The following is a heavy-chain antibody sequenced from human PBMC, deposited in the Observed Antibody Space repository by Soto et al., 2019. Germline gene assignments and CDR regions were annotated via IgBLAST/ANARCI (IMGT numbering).Heavy chain of an antibody. D-gene: IGHD5-12*01. J-gene: IGHJ6*02. Sequence: GGSLRLSCAASGFTFSSYWMHWVRQAPGKGLVWVSRINSDGSSTSYADSVKGRFTISRDNAKNTLYLQMNSLRAEDTAVYYCARDLPVEDGYYYYYYGMDVWGQGTTVTVSS. CDR2: INSDGSST. CDR3: ARDLPVEDGYYYYYYGMDV. V-gene: IGHV3-74*01. CDR1: GFTFSSYW.